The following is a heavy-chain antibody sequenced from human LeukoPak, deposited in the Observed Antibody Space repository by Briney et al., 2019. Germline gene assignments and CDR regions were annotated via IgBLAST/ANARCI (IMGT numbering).Heavy chain of an antibody. Sequence: GASVKVSRKASGYTFTGYYMHWVRQAPGQGLEWMGWINPNSGGTNYAQKFQGRVTMTRDTSISTAYMELSRLRSDDTAVYYCARLLAVRQNYYYYGMDVWGQGTTVTVSS. CDR3: ARLLAVRQNYYYYGMDV. CDR1: GYTFTGYY. V-gene: IGHV1-2*02. CDR2: INPNSGGT. J-gene: IGHJ6*02. D-gene: IGHD2-15*01.